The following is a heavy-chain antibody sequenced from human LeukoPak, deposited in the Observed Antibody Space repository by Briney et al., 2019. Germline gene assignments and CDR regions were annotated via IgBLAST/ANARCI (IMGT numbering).Heavy chain of an antibody. V-gene: IGHV3-23*01. CDR1: GFTFSHYW. CDR3: AKLGCSSIACYSNW. Sequence: GGSLRLSCAASGFTFSHYWMTWVRQAPGKGLEWVSSTSDNAVSTRYADSVKGRFTISRDNSKNTLYLQMSSLRAEDTALYFCAKLGCSSIACYSNWWGQGTLVTVSS. J-gene: IGHJ4*02. CDR2: TSDNAVST. D-gene: IGHD2-2*01.